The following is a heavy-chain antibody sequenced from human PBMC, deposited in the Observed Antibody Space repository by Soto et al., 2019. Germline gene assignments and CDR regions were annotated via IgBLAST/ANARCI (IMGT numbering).Heavy chain of an antibody. Sequence: PSETLSLTCAVPGGSISSGGYSWSWIRQPPGKGLEWIGYIYHSGSTYYNPSLKSRVTISVDRSKNQFSLKLSSVTAADTAVYYCARGGSTTYPFDYWGQGTLVTVSS. CDR2: IYHSGST. J-gene: IGHJ4*02. D-gene: IGHD2-2*01. CDR1: GGSISSGGYS. CDR3: ARGGSTTYPFDY. V-gene: IGHV4-30-2*01.